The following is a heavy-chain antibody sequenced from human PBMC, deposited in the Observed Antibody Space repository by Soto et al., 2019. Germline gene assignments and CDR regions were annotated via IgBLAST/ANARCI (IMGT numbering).Heavy chain of an antibody. D-gene: IGHD4-17*01. V-gene: IGHV1-18*01. CDR3: ARTTVTASYYYMDV. CDR1: GGTFTNYG. J-gene: IGHJ6*03. Sequence: ASLKVACKTPGGTFTNYGFTCVRDSPGQGLEWLGWISTYNGSTKYAQKVQGRLTMTTDTSTSTANMELTSLRSDDTALYYCARTTVTASYYYMDVWGKGSTVTVSS. CDR2: ISTYNGST.